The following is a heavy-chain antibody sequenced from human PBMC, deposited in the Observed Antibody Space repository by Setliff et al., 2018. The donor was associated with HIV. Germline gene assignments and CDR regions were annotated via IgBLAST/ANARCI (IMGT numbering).Heavy chain of an antibody. D-gene: IGHD6-19*01. CDR2: IYYGGST. J-gene: IGHJ5*02. CDR3: AVDHVTNIAESGYGYTRIDP. V-gene: IGHV4-39*01. CDR1: GGSINRPTHH. Sequence: SETLSLTCNVSGGSINRPTHHWGWVRQPPGKGLEWLGNIYYGGSTSYNPSLKGRVTISSDTSKNRFSLRLTSVTAADTAVYYCAVDHVTNIAESGYGYTRIDPWGQGIPVTVSS.